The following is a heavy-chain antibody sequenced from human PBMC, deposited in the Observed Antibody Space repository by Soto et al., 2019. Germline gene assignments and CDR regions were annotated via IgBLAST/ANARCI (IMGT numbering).Heavy chain of an antibody. D-gene: IGHD6-13*01. CDR1: GFTFSRYG. CDR3: AKVGYSSSSNQHYYYGTDV. V-gene: IGHV3-30*18. J-gene: IGHJ6*02. Sequence: QVQLVESGGGVVPPGRSLRLSCAASGFTFSRYGMHWVRQAPGKGLERVAVISYDGSNKYYADYVKGRFTISRDNSKNTPYLQMNSLRAEDTAVYYSAKVGYSSSSNQHYYYGTDVWGQGTKATVSS. CDR2: ISYDGSNK.